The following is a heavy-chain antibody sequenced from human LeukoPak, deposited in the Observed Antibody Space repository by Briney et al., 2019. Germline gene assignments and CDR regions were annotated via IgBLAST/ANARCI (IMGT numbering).Heavy chain of an antibody. Sequence: SQTLSLTCAISGDSFSSNSAAWNWIRQSPSRGLEWLGRTYYRSKWYNDYAVSVKSQITINPDTSKNQFSLKLMSVTAADTAVYYCARDSGTTGEVKFDPWGQGTLVTVSS. D-gene: IGHD3-10*01. CDR3: ARDSGTTGEVKFDP. CDR1: GDSFSSNSAA. V-gene: IGHV6-1*01. J-gene: IGHJ5*02. CDR2: TYYRSKWYN.